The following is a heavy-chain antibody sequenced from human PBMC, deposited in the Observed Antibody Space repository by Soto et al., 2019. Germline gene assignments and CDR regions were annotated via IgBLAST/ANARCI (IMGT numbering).Heavy chain of an antibody. CDR3: ALPKNTLGWYHF. CDR1: GYTFTNYH. J-gene: IGHJ4*02. D-gene: IGHD6-19*01. V-gene: IGHV1-46*01. CDR2: INPNGGST. Sequence: QVQVVQSGAEVKKPGASVKDSCKTSGYTFTNYHVHWVRQAPRQGLEWMGAINPNGGSTTYAQHLRGRVTMTSDSSTSTVYMDMGSLRSDGSAVYYCALPKNTLGWYHFWGQGTLVTVS.